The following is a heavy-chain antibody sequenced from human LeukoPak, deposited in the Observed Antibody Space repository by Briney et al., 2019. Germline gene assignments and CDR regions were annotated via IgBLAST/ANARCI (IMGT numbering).Heavy chain of an antibody. CDR1: GFTFDDYA. Sequence: GGSLRLSCAASGFTFDDYAMHWVRQAPGKGLEWVSGISWNSGSIGYADSVKGRFTISRDNAKNSLYLQMNSLRAEDTAVYYCARDFHSVEGFLEWLSPPPNAFDIWGQGTMVTVSS. J-gene: IGHJ3*02. CDR3: ARDFHSVEGFLEWLSPPPNAFDI. D-gene: IGHD3-3*01. V-gene: IGHV3-9*01. CDR2: ISWNSGSI.